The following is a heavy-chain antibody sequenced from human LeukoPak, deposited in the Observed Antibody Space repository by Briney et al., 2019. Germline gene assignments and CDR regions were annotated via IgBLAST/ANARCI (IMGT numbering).Heavy chain of an antibody. V-gene: IGHV3-74*01. Sequence: PGXXLRLSCAASGFTFSSYWMNWVRQAPGKGLVWVSRINSDGSSTIYADSVTCRFTISSDNAKNTLYLQMNSLRAEDTAVYYCAREPNYDSELEFDYWGQGTLVTVSS. D-gene: IGHD3-3*01. J-gene: IGHJ4*02. CDR2: INSDGSST. CDR3: AREPNYDSELEFDY. CDR1: GFTFSSYW.